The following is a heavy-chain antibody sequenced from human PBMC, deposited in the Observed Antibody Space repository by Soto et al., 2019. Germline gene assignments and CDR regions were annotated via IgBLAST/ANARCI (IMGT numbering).Heavy chain of an antibody. CDR2: IYHSGST. V-gene: IGHV4-30-2*01. CDR1: GGSISSGGYS. CDR3: ARVRYDSSGYYAYNWFDP. D-gene: IGHD3-22*01. Sequence: PSETLSLTCAVSGGSISSGGYSWSWIRQPPGKGLEWIGYIYHSGSTYYNPSLKSRVTISVDRSKNQFSLKLSSVTAADTAVYYCARVRYDSSGYYAYNWFDPWGQGTLVTVSS. J-gene: IGHJ5*02.